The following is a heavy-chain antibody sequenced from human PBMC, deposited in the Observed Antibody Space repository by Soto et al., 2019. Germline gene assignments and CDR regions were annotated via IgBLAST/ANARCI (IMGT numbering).Heavy chain of an antibody. D-gene: IGHD4-4*01. Sequence: GGSMRLSCAASGFTFSSYWMSWVRQAPGKGLEWVANIKQDGSEKYYVDSVKGRFTISRDNAKNSLYLQMNSLKSDDTAVFYCATAKRGTVSLLAAWGQGTLVTVSS. CDR2: IKQDGSEK. V-gene: IGHV3-7*03. CDR1: GFTFSSYW. CDR3: ATAKRGTVSLLAA. J-gene: IGHJ5*01.